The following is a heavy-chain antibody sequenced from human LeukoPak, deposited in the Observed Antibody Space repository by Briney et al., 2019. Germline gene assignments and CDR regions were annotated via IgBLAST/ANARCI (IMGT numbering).Heavy chain of an antibody. CDR3: ARDLPIRGGNIDY. V-gene: IGHV1-3*03. Sequence: ASVKVSCKASGYTFTSYAMHWVRQAPGQRLEWMGWINAGNGNTKYSQEFQGRVTITRDTSTSTVYMELSSLRSEDTAVYYCARDLPIRGGNIDYWGQGTLVTVSS. J-gene: IGHJ4*02. D-gene: IGHD1/OR15-1a*01. CDR1: GYTFTSYA. CDR2: INAGNGNT.